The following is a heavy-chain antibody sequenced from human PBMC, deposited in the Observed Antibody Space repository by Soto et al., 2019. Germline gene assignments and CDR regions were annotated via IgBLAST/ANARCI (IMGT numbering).Heavy chain of an antibody. CDR3: AKDRGRYCSSTSCYRAPDY. CDR1: GFTFSSYG. V-gene: IGHV3-30*18. Sequence: GGSLRLSCAASGFTFSSYGMHWVRQAPGKGLEWVAVISYDGSNKYYADSVKGRFTISRDNSKNTLYLQMNSLRAEDTAVYYCAKDRGRYCSSTSCYRAPDYWGQGTLVTVSS. D-gene: IGHD2-2*01. J-gene: IGHJ4*02. CDR2: ISYDGSNK.